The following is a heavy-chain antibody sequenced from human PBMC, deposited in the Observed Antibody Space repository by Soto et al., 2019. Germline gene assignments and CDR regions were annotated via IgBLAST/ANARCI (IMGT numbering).Heavy chain of an antibody. Sequence: GGSLRPSCAASGFTFSGYAMSWVRQAPGKGLVWVSSITMSADGTYYTDSVKGRFTISRDSSKNTVFLQMNSLRAEDTAIYYCTRTLANFDYWGQGILVTVSS. CDR3: TRTLANFDY. V-gene: IGHV3-23*01. J-gene: IGHJ4*02. CDR2: ITMSADGT. CDR1: GFTFSGYA.